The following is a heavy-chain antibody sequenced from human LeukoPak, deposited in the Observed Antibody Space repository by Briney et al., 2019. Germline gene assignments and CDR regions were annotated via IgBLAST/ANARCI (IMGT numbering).Heavy chain of an antibody. CDR1: GFTFDDYA. CDR2: ISWNSGSI. D-gene: IGHD1-26*01. J-gene: IGHJ4*02. CDR3: AREPRFGSYSIDY. V-gene: IGHV3-9*01. Sequence: GGSLRLSCAASGFTFDDYAMHWVRQAPGKGLEWVSGISWNSGSIGYADSVKGRFTISRDNAKNSLYLQMNSLRAEDTAVYYCAREPRFGSYSIDYWGQGTLVTVSS.